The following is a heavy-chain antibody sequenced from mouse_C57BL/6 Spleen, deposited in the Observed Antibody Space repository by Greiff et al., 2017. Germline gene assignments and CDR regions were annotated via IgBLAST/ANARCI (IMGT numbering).Heavy chain of an antibody. Sequence: QVQLQQSGAELMQPGASVKLSCTATGYTFTGYWIEWVKQRPGNGLEWIGEILPGSGSNNYNEKFKGKATFTADTSSNPAYMQLTGLTTEDSAIYYCAPVVEPPFADWGQGTLVTVSA. CDR2: ILPGSGSN. CDR3: APVVEPPFAD. D-gene: IGHD1-1*01. CDR1: GYTFTGYW. J-gene: IGHJ3*01. V-gene: IGHV1-9*01.